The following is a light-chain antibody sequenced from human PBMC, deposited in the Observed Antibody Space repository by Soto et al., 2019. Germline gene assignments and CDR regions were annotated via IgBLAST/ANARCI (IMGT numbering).Light chain of an antibody. Sequence: ELVLTQSPGTLSLSPGERATVSCRASQTISRNYLVWYQKKPGQAPRLLIYGASTRATGIPDRFTGSGSGTDFALIITRLEPKDFAVHCCQQYSVSVTWTFGQRTKV. J-gene: IGKJ1*01. V-gene: IGKV3-20*01. CDR3: QQYSVSVTWT. CDR2: GAS. CDR1: QTISRNY.